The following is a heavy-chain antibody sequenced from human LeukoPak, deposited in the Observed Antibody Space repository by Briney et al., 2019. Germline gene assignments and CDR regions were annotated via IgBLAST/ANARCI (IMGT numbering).Heavy chain of an antibody. D-gene: IGHD1-26*01. CDR2: ISGSGDNR. J-gene: IGHJ4*02. CDR3: AKAISVGATTDAAD. Sequence: GGSLRLSCAASGFTFSSHAMSWVRQAPGRGLEWVSSISGSGDNRNYAGSVKGRFTISRDNSKNTLYLQMNSLRAEDTAVYYCAKAISVGATTDAADWGQGTLVTVSS. CDR1: GFTFSSHA. V-gene: IGHV3-23*01.